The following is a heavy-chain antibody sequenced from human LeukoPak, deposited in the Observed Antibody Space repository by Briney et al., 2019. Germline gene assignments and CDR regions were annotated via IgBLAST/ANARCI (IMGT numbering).Heavy chain of an antibody. Sequence: GGSLRLSCAASGFTFSSYAMSWVRQAPGKGLEWVSSIRGRGDNTYYADSVKGRFTISRDNSKNTLYLQMNSLRAEDTAVYYCAKDDEGGCSSTSCYKWFDPWGQGTLVPVSS. CDR1: GFTFSSYA. J-gene: IGHJ5*02. V-gene: IGHV3-23*01. CDR2: IRGRGDNT. CDR3: AKDDEGGCSSTSCYKWFDP. D-gene: IGHD2-2*02.